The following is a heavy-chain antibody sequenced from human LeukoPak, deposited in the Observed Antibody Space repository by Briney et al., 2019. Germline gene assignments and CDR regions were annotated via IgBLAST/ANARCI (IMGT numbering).Heavy chain of an antibody. D-gene: IGHD6-19*01. CDR3: ARGIAVAGTAKDY. V-gene: IGHV1-2*06. CDR2: INPNSGGT. CDR1: GYTFTGYY. Sequence: ASVKVSCKASGYTFTGYYMHWVRQAPGQGLEWMGRINPNSGGTNYAQKFQGRVTMTSDTSISTAYMELSRLRSDDTAVYYCARGIAVAGTAKDYWGQGTLVTVSS. J-gene: IGHJ4*02.